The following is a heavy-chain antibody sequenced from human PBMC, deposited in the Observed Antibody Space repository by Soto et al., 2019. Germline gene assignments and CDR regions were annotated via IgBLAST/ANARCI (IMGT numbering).Heavy chain of an antibody. CDR3: ARDRSTYGGGGTGEVKENWFDP. D-gene: IGHD3-3*02. CDR2: IYHTGST. CDR1: NFSISSGYY. Sequence: SETLSLTCIVSNFSISSGYYWGWIRQSPGKGLEWIATIYHTGSTYYNPSLKSRVTIAVDTSKNHFSLKLNSVTAADTAFYYCARDRSTYGGGGTGEVKENWFDPWGPGTLVTVSS. J-gene: IGHJ5*02. V-gene: IGHV4-38-2*02.